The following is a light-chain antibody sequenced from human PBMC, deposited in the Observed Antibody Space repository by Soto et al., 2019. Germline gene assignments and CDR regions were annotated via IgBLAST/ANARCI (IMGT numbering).Light chain of an antibody. CDR1: SSNIGARFD. Sequence: QSALTQPPSVSGAPGQRVTISCTVSSSNIGARFDVHWYRHLPGTAPKLLISVNTNGPSGVADRFSGSKSGTSASLAIAGFRAEDEADYYCQSYDSSLAGFVFGTGTKVTV. CDR2: VNT. V-gene: IGLV1-40*01. J-gene: IGLJ1*01. CDR3: QSYDSSLAGFV.